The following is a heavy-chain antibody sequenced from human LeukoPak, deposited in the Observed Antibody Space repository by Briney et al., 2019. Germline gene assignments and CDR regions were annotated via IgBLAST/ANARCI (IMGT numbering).Heavy chain of an antibody. CDR2: ISGSVGST. Sequence: GGSLRLSCAASGFTFSSLAMRCVRQAPGGGREWGSAISGSVGSTYYADSVKGRFTISRDNYKTTLYLQMNSLRAEDTAVYYCAKVVVTTGWYFDLWGRGTLVTVSS. V-gene: IGHV3-23*01. J-gene: IGHJ2*01. CDR1: GFTFSSLA. D-gene: IGHD2-21*02. CDR3: AKVVVTTGWYFDL.